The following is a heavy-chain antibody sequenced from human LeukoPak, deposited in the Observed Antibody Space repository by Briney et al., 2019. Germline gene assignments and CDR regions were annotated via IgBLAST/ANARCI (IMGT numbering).Heavy chain of an antibody. Sequence: GGPLRLSCAASGFTFSSYAMHWVRQAPGKGLEWVAVISYDGSNKYYADSVKGRFTISRDNSKNTLYLQINSLRAEDTAVYYCAKGGPSPFFDYWGQGTLVTVSS. V-gene: IGHV3-30-3*01. J-gene: IGHJ4*02. CDR2: ISYDGSNK. CDR1: GFTFSSYA. CDR3: AKGGPSPFFDY.